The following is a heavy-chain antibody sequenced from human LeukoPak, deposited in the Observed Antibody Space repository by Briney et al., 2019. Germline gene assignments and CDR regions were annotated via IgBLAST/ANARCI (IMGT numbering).Heavy chain of an antibody. CDR2: IYYSGST. J-gene: IGHJ4*02. V-gene: IGHV4-59*08. CDR3: ARGRDGYNFLNRGEYYYFDY. CDR1: GGSISSYY. D-gene: IGHD5-24*01. Sequence: PSETLSLTCTVSGGSISSYYWSWIRQPPGKGLEWIGYIYYSGSTNYNPSLKSRVTISVDTSKNQFSLKLSSVTAADTAVHYCARGRDGYNFLNRGEYYYFDYWGQGTLVTVSS.